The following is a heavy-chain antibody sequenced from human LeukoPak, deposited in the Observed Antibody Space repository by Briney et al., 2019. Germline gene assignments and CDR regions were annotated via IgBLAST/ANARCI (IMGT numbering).Heavy chain of an antibody. J-gene: IGHJ3*02. CDR1: GFTFSSYA. CDR2: IYSGGST. Sequence: PGGSLRLSCAAPGFTFSSYAMSWVRQAPGKGLEWVSVIYSGGSTYYADSVKGRFTISRDNSKNTLYLQMNSLRAEDTAVYYCAKDSIRGGYNYEASDAFDIWGQGTMVTVSS. V-gene: IGHV3-23*03. CDR3: AKDSIRGGYNYEASDAFDI. D-gene: IGHD5-24*01.